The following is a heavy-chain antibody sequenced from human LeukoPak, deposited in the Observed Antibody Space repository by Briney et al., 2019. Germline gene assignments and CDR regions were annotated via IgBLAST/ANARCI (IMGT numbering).Heavy chain of an antibody. Sequence: SGPTLVKPTQTLTLTCTFSGFSLSTSGVGVGWIRQPPGKALEWLALIYWDDDKRYSPSLKSRLTITKDTSKNQVVLTMTNMDPVDTATYYSARTPCGGDCYSWSYYYYGMDVWGQGTTVTVSS. CDR3: ARTPCGGDCYSWSYYYYGMDV. V-gene: IGHV2-5*02. CDR2: IYWDDDK. J-gene: IGHJ6*02. CDR1: GFSLSTSGVG. D-gene: IGHD2-21*02.